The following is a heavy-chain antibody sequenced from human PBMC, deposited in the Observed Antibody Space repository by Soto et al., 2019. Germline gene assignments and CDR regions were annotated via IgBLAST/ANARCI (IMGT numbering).Heavy chain of an antibody. CDR3: ARDPVYCSGGSCYSVYFDL. CDR1: GYTFTGYY. CDR2: INPNSGGT. D-gene: IGHD2-15*01. Sequence: QVQLVQSGAEVKKPGASVKVSCKASGYTFTGYYMHWVRQAPGQGLEWMGWINPNSGGTNYAQKFQGWVTMTRDTSISTAYMELSRLRSDDTAVYYCARDPVYCSGGSCYSVYFDLWGRGTLVTVSS. J-gene: IGHJ2*01. V-gene: IGHV1-2*04.